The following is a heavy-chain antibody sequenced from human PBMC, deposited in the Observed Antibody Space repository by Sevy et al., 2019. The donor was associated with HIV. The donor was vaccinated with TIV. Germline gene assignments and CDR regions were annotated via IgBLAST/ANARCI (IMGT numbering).Heavy chain of an antibody. CDR1: GFTFGDYC. D-gene: IGHD6-13*01. Sequence: GGSLRLSCTASGFTFGDYCMSWVRQAPGKGLEWVAFLKSDVYGGTVDHAASVRGRFVISRDDSKTIAYLQMTDLKTEDTCVYYCTRWKAAQSIFDYWGQGALVTVSS. V-gene: IGHV3-49*04. CDR2: LKSDVYGGTV. CDR3: TRWKAAQSIFDY. J-gene: IGHJ4*02.